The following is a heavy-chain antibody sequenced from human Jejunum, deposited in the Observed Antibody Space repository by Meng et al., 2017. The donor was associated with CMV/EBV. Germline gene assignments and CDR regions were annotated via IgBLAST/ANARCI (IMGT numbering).Heavy chain of an antibody. CDR2: IKQDGSAK. CDR1: GLTFSTVW. Sequence: ATSGLTFSTVWMSWFRQAPGKGLEWVAHIKQDGSAKYYVDSVRGRFTISRDNTENSLFLQMNTLRVEDTALYYCAKDRDGNWYFDLWGRGTLVTVSS. D-gene: IGHD3-10*01. CDR3: AKDRDGNWYFDL. J-gene: IGHJ2*01. V-gene: IGHV3-7*03.